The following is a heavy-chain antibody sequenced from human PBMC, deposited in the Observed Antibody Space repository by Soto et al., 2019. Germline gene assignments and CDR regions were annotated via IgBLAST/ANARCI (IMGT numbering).Heavy chain of an antibody. J-gene: IGHJ6*02. CDR2: IIPIFGTA. D-gene: IGHD3-10*01. CDR1: GGTFSSYA. Sequence: GASVKVSCKASGGTFSSYAISWVRQAPGQGLEWMGGIIPIFGTANYAQKFQGRVTITADKSTSTAYMELSSLRSEDTAVYYCARDPYYYGSGRTDYRMDVWGQGTTVTVFS. CDR3: ARDPYYYGSGRTDYRMDV. V-gene: IGHV1-69*06.